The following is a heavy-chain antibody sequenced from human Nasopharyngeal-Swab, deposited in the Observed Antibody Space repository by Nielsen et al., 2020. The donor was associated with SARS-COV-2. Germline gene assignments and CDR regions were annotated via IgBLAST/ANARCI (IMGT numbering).Heavy chain of an antibody. Sequence: ASVKVSCKASGYTFISFGINWVRQAPGQGLEWMGWISPYNANTNYAQKLQGRVTMTTDSSTYTSYMELRSLRSDDTAVYYCARGQGSWTRNAFDIWGQGTWSPSLQ. CDR3: ARGQGSWTRNAFDI. J-gene: IGHJ3*02. V-gene: IGHV1-18*01. D-gene: IGHD3/OR15-3a*01. CDR1: GYTFISFG. CDR2: ISPYNANT.